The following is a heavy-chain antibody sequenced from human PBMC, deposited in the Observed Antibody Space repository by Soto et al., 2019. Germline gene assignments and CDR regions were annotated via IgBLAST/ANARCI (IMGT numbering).Heavy chain of an antibody. V-gene: IGHV1-69*13. Sequence: SVKVSCKSSGGTFSSHSINWVRQAPGQGLEWMGGIIPIFGPANFAKKFQGRVTITADESTTTAYMELSSLTSEDTAVYYCATGSFTSTGGRIGYHYNGMDVWGQGTTVTVSS. D-gene: IGHD1-1*01. CDR3: ATGSFTSTGGRIGYHYNGMDV. CDR2: IIPIFGPA. CDR1: GGTFSSHS. J-gene: IGHJ6*02.